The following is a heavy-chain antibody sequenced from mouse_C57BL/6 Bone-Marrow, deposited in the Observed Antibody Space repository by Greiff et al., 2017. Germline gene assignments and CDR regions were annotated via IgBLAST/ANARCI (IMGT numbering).Heavy chain of an antibody. D-gene: IGHD1-1*01. CDR2: IYPRSGNT. Sequence: VHLVESGAELARPGASVKLSCKASGYTFTSYGISWVKQRTGQGLEWIGEIYPRSGNTYYNEKFKGKATLTADKSSSTAYMELRSLTSEDSAVYFCARSYYGSSLYFDYWGQGTTLTVSS. V-gene: IGHV1-81*01. CDR1: GYTFTSYG. CDR3: ARSYYGSSLYFDY. J-gene: IGHJ2*01.